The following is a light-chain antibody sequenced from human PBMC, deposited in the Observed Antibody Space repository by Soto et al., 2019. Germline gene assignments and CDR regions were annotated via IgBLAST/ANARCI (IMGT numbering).Light chain of an antibody. CDR1: QSIHTS. V-gene: IGKV3-11*01. J-gene: IGKJ5*01. CDR2: DST. Sequence: VLTQSPATLSLSPGERATLSCRASQSIHTSLAWYQQKPGQPPRLVVYDSTLRANGVPDRFGGSRSGTEFTLTINNLEPEDFPVYYCQPRNDWPPITFGQGTRLEIK. CDR3: QPRNDWPPIT.